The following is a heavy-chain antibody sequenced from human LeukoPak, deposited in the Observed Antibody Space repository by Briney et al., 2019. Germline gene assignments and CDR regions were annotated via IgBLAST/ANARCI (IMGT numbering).Heavy chain of an antibody. D-gene: IGHD2-15*01. CDR2: ISGSGSST. Sequence: GGFLRLSCAASGFTFSNSGMSWVRQAPGMGLEWVSAISGSGSSTYYADSVKGRFTISRDNPKNTLYLQMSGLRADDTAVYYCAKDGTPGDYWGQGTRVTVSS. J-gene: IGHJ4*02. CDR3: AKDGTPGDY. V-gene: IGHV3-23*01. CDR1: GFTFSNSG.